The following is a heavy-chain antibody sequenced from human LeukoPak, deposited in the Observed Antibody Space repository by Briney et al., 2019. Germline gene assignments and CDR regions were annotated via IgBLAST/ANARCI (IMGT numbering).Heavy chain of an antibody. CDR2: ISGSNDST. J-gene: IGHJ4*02. CDR3: AKGGGFGELLYPYYFDY. Sequence: GGSLRLSCAASGFTFSSYAMSWVRQAPGKGLEWVSAISGSNDSTYYADSVKGRFTISRDNSNNTLYLQMNSLRAEDTAVYYCAKGGGFGELLYPYYFDYWGQGTLVTVSS. V-gene: IGHV3-23*01. D-gene: IGHD3-10*01. CDR1: GFTFSSYA.